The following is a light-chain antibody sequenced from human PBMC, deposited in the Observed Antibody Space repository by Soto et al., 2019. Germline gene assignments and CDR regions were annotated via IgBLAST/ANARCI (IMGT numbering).Light chain of an antibody. V-gene: IGKV3-11*01. CDR3: HQRQSWPRT. J-gene: IGKJ1*01. Sequence: EIVLTQSPATLSSFPGDRVTLSCRASQYINTRLAWYQHRPGQAPRLLIYQTSIRAAGIPARFSASGSGTEFNLTIRDVQPEDFALYYCHQRQSWPRTFGQGTKLDIK. CDR2: QTS. CDR1: QYINTR.